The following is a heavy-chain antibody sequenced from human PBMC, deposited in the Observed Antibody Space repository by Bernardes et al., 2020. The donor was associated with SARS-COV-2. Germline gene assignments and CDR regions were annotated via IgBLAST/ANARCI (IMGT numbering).Heavy chain of an antibody. CDR2: IYSGGTT. D-gene: IGHD3-10*01. CDR1: GFTVNNNY. CDR3: ARDSDQWFGKDAFDI. V-gene: IGHV3-66*02. J-gene: IGHJ3*02. Sequence: GGSLRLSCAASGFTVNNNYMSWVRQAPGKGLEWVSVIYSGGTTYDADSVKGRFTISRDNSKNTLYLQMNSLRAEDTAVYYCARDSDQWFGKDAFDIWGQGTMVTVSS.